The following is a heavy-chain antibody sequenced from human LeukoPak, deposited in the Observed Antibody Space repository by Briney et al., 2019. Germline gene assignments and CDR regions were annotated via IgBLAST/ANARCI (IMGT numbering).Heavy chain of an antibody. CDR3: ARVDLMITFGGVTRGFVDY. CDR1: GDSLTSSNW. Sequence: SETLSLTCAVSGDSLTSSNWWSWVRQPPGKGLEWIGEIYHSGSTNYNPSLKSRVTISVDKSKNQFSLKLSSVTAADTAVYYCARVDLMITFGGVTRGFVDYWGQGTLVTVSS. CDR2: IYHSGST. V-gene: IGHV4-4*02. J-gene: IGHJ4*02. D-gene: IGHD3-16*01.